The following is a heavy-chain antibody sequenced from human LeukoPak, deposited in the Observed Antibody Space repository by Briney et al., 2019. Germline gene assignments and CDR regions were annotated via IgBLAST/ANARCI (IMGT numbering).Heavy chain of an antibody. D-gene: IGHD3-16*01. CDR1: GFTFSSYW. CDR3: ARDFGGEFDY. Sequence: GGSLRLSCAASGFTFSSYWMSWVRQAPGKGLEWVAVISYDGSNKYYADSVKGRFTISRDNSKNTLYLQMNSLRAEDTAVYYCARDFGGEFDYWGQGTLVTVSS. J-gene: IGHJ4*02. CDR2: ISYDGSNK. V-gene: IGHV3-30*03.